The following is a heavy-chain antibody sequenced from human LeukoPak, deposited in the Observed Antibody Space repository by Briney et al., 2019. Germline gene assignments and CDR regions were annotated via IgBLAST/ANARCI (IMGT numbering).Heavy chain of an antibody. CDR3: AKPLHYYGSGSYDY. CDR2: ISGSGGST. J-gene: IGHJ4*02. D-gene: IGHD3-10*01. Sequence: GSLRLSCAASGFTFSSYAMSWVRQAPGKGLEWVSAISGSGGSTYYADSVKGRFTISRDNSKNTLYLQMNSLRAEDTAVYYCAKPLHYYGSGSYDYWGQGTLVTVSS. CDR1: GFTFSSYA. V-gene: IGHV3-23*01.